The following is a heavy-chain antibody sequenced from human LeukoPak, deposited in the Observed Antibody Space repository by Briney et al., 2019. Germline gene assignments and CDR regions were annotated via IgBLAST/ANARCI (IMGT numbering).Heavy chain of an antibody. CDR1: GGSFSGYY. J-gene: IGHJ4*02. V-gene: IGHV4-34*01. Sequence: SSETLSLTCAVYGGSFSGYYWSWIRQPPGKGLEWIGEINHSGSTNYNPSLKSRVTISVDTSKNQFSLKLSSVTAADTAVYYCARGGGPTVTIDYWGQGTLVTVSS. CDR2: INHSGST. D-gene: IGHD4-17*01. CDR3: ARGGGPTVTIDY.